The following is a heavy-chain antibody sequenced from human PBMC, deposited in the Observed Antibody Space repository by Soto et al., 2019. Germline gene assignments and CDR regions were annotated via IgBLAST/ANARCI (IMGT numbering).Heavy chain of an antibody. J-gene: IGHJ4*02. CDR1: GGSISSSNW. D-gene: IGHD3-22*01. Sequence: SETLSLTCAVSGGSISSSNWWSWVRQPPGKGLEWIGEIYHSGSTNYNPSLKSRVTISVDKSKNQFSLKLSSLRPEDTAVYYCVKGEYYYDGSAYYPFDYWGQGRMVTVSS. CDR2: IYHSGST. CDR3: VKGEYYYDGSAYYPFDY. V-gene: IGHV4-4*02.